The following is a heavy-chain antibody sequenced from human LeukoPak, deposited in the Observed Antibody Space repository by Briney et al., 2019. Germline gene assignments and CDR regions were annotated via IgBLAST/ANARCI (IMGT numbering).Heavy chain of an antibody. Sequence: PGGSLRLSCAASGFTFSSYAMTWVRQAPGKGLEWVSGICGSGACTYYADSVKGRSTISRDNSKNTVHLQMNSLRAEDTAVYYCATQRETVTTSLGAYYYYGMDVWGQGTTVTVSS. D-gene: IGHD4-17*01. CDR1: GFTFSSYA. J-gene: IGHJ6*02. CDR2: ICGSGACT. V-gene: IGHV3-23*01. CDR3: ATQRETVTTSLGAYYYYGMDV.